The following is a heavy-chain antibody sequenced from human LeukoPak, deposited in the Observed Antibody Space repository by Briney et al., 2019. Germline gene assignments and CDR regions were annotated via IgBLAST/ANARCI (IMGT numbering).Heavy chain of an antibody. CDR3: AKGLSNSSGWPKLDY. J-gene: IGHJ4*02. CDR1: GFTFSSYS. Sequence: VKPGGSLRLSCAASGFTFSSYSMNWVRQAPGMGLEWVSSISSSSTYIYYADSVKGRFTISRDNTKNSLYLQMNSLRAEDTAVYYCAKGLSNSSGWPKLDYWGQGTLVTVSS. CDR2: ISSSSTYI. V-gene: IGHV3-21*01. D-gene: IGHD6-19*01.